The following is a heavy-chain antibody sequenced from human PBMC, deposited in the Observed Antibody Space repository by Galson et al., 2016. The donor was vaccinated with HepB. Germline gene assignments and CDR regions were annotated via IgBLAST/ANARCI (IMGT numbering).Heavy chain of an antibody. CDR1: GFTFSNYG. D-gene: IGHD3-10*01. Sequence: SLRLSCAASGFTFSNYGMHWVRQAPGKGLEWVAVIWYDGSNIYYGDSVKGRFTISRDNSKSTLYLQMNNLRAEDTAVYYCAKDNMVRGVATYWPFDLWGRGTLVTVSS. CDR2: IWYDGSNI. V-gene: IGHV3-33*03. CDR3: AKDNMVRGVATYWPFDL. J-gene: IGHJ2*01.